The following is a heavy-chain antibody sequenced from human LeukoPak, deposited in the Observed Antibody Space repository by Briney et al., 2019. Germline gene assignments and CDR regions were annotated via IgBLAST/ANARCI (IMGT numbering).Heavy chain of an antibody. D-gene: IGHD3-3*01. J-gene: IGHJ5*02. V-gene: IGHV1-3*01. CDR1: GYTFTSYA. CDR2: INAGNGNT. Sequence: GASVKVSCKASGYTFTSYAMHWVRQAPGQRLEWMGWINAGNGNTKYSQKFQGRVTITRDTSASTAYMELSSLRSEDTAVYYCARDQRITIFGVAPNWFDPWGQGTLVTVSS. CDR3: ARDQRITIFGVAPNWFDP.